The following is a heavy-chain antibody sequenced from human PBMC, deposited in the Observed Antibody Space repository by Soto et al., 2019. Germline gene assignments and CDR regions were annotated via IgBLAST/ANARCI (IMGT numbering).Heavy chain of an antibody. CDR2: ISSSSSYI. CDR3: ARDKGPLGRAFDI. CDR1: GFTFSSYS. Sequence: PGGSLRLSCAASGFTFSSYSMNWVRQAPGKGLEWVSSISSSSSYIYYADSVKGRFTISRDNAKNSLYLQMNSLRAEDTAVYYCARDKGPLGRAFDIWGQGTMVT. V-gene: IGHV3-21*01. D-gene: IGHD3-10*01. J-gene: IGHJ3*02.